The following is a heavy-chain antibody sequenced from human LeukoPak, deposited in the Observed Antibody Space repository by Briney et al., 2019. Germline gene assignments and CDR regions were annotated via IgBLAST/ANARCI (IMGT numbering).Heavy chain of an antibody. D-gene: IGHD5-18*01. V-gene: IGHV1-2*02. CDR2: INPNSGGT. CDR3: ARGLRHTAMVMFGY. J-gene: IGHJ4*02. Sequence: GASVKVSCKSSGYTFTGYYMHWVRQAPGQGLEWMGWINPNSGGTNYSQKFQGRVTMTRDTTISTAYMELSRLRSDDTAVYYCARGLRHTAMVMFGYWGQGTLVTVSS. CDR1: GYTFTGYY.